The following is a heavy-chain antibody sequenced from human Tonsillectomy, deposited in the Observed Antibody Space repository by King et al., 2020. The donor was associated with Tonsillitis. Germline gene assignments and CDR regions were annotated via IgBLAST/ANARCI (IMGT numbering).Heavy chain of an antibody. CDR1: GFTFSNAW. CDR3: TTELYYDYVWGSYRLLFDY. D-gene: IGHD3-16*02. CDR2: IKSKSDGGTT. J-gene: IGHJ4*02. V-gene: IGHV3-15*01. Sequence: VQLVESGGGLVKPGGSLRLSCAASGFTFSNAWMSWVRQAPGKGLEWVGRIKSKSDGGTTDYAAPVKGRFTISRDDSKNTLYLQMNSLKTEDTAAYYCTTELYYDYVWGSYRLLFDYWGQGTLVTVSS.